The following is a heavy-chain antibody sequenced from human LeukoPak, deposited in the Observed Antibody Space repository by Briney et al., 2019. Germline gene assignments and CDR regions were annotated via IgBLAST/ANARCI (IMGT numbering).Heavy chain of an antibody. V-gene: IGHV3-30*04. D-gene: IGHD6-13*01. CDR3: AKGSLGSWYYFDY. CDR2: ISYDGSNK. CDR1: GFTFSSYA. J-gene: IGHJ4*02. Sequence: GSLRLSCAASGFTFSSYAMHWVRQAPGKGLEWVAVISYDGSNKYYADSVKGRFTIFRDNSKNTLYLQMNSLRDEDTAVYYCAKGSLGSWYYFDYWGQGTLVTVSS.